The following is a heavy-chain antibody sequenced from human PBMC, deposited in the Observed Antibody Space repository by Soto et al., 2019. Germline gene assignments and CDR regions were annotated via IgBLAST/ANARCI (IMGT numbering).Heavy chain of an antibody. CDR2: ISYDGSNK. D-gene: IGHD1-1*01. V-gene: IGHV3-30*18. J-gene: IGHJ6*02. CDR3: EKDGLEGHYHYYYGMDV. Sequence: QVQLVESGGGVVQPGRSLRLSCAASGFTFSSYGMHWVRQAPGKGLEWVAVISYDGSNKYYADSVKGRFTISRDNSKNTLYLQMNSLRAEDTAVYYCEKDGLEGHYHYYYGMDVWGQGTTVTVSS. CDR1: GFTFSSYG.